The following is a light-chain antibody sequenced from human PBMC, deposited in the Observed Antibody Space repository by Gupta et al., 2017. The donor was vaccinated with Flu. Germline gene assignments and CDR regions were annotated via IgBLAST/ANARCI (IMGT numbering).Light chain of an antibody. CDR2: ATS. CDR3: QQSSYTPWT. CDR1: HIVATD. V-gene: IGKV1-39*01. J-gene: IGKJ1*01. Sequence: GDSITITCRVSHIVATDLNWYQQKPGKAPKGLIYATSSLKSGVPPRFSGSGSGSEFILNISRLQAEDFATYYCQQSSYTPWTFGQGTKVEI.